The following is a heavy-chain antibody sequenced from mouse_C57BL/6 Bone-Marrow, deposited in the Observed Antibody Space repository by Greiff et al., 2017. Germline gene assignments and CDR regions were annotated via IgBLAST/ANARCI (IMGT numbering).Heavy chain of an antibody. CDR1: GYSITSGYY. Sequence: EVQRVESGPGLVKPSQSLSLTCSVTGYSITSGYYWNWIRQFPGNKLEWMGYISYDGSNNYNPSLKNRISITRDTSKNQFFLKLNSVTTEDTATYYCARRYGSSPFAYWGQGTLVTVSA. CDR2: ISYDGSN. J-gene: IGHJ3*01. V-gene: IGHV3-6*01. CDR3: ARRYGSSPFAY. D-gene: IGHD1-1*01.